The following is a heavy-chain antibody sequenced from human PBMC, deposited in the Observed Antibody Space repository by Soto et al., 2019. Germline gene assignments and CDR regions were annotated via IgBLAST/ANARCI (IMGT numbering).Heavy chain of an antibody. CDR3: VRDSGWPILNFDP. CDR1: GFDFRSYG. Sequence: LRLSCTASGFDFRSYGIHWVRQAPGRGLEWVAAASYDGSETYYADSAKGRFTVSKEISKNTAFLQMNALRHEDTAVYFCVRDSGWPILNFDPWDQGTLVTVSS. CDR2: ASYDGSET. V-gene: IGHV3-30*03. D-gene: IGHD3-10*01. J-gene: IGHJ5*02.